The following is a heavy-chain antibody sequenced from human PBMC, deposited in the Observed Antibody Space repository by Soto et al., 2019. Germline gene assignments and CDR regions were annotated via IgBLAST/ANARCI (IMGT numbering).Heavy chain of an antibody. CDR3: ARVGGYSYGYYYYYYYMDV. Sequence: SETLSLTCTVSGGSISSGGYYWSWIRQHPGKGLEWIGYIYYSGSTYYNPSLKSRVTISVDTSKNQFSLKLSSVTAADTAVYYCARVGGYSYGYYYYYYYMDVWGKGTTVTVSS. CDR2: IYYSGST. D-gene: IGHD5-18*01. CDR1: GGSISSGGYY. V-gene: IGHV4-31*03. J-gene: IGHJ6*03.